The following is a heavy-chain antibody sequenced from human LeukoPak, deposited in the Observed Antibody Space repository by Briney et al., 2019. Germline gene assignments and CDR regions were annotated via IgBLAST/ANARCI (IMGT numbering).Heavy chain of an antibody. CDR1: GYTFTSYG. J-gene: IGHJ5*02. CDR2: ISAYNGNT. CDR3: ARALTYYDFWSGSSNWFDP. Sequence: ASVKVSCKASGYTFTSYGISWVRQAPRQGLEWMGWISAYNGNTNYAQKLQGRVTMTTDTSTSTAYMELRSLRSDDTAVYYCARALTYYDFWSGSSNWFDPWGQGTLVTVSS. V-gene: IGHV1-18*01. D-gene: IGHD3-3*01.